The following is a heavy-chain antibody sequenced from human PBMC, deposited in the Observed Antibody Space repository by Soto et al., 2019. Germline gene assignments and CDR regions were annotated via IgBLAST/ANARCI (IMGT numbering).Heavy chain of an antibody. CDR3: ARHFESENWFHP. Sequence: SETLSLTCTVSGGSISSSSYYWGWIRQPPGKGLEWIGSIYYSGSTYYNPSLKSRVTISVDTSKNQFSLKLSSVTAADTAVYYCARHFESENWFHPWGQGTLVTVSS. J-gene: IGHJ5*02. CDR2: IYYSGST. D-gene: IGHD3-9*01. V-gene: IGHV4-39*01. CDR1: GGSISSSSYY.